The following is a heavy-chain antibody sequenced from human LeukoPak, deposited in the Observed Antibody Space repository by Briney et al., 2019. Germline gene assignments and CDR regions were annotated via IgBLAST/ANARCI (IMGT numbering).Heavy chain of an antibody. Sequence: GGSLRLSCAASGFTFDDYAMHWVRHAPGKGLGWVSGISWNSGSIGYADSVKGRFTISRDNAKNSLYLQMNSLRAEDTTLYYCAKDKGIAVAGSLFDYWGQGTLVTVSS. D-gene: IGHD6-19*01. CDR3: AKDKGIAVAGSLFDY. V-gene: IGHV3-9*01. CDR2: ISWNSGSI. CDR1: GFTFDDYA. J-gene: IGHJ4*02.